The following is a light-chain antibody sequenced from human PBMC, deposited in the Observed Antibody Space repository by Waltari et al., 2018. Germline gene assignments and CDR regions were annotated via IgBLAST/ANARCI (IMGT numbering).Light chain of an antibody. CDR2: DTS. J-gene: IGKJ4*01. CDR1: QSVRNY. CDR3: QQRDGWPLT. V-gene: IGKV3-11*01. Sequence: EIVLTQSPASLSLSPGEGATLSCRASQSVRNYLTWYQQKPGQAPRLLIYDTSIRATGIPARFSGSGSGTDFTLTIGRVEPEDFAVYYCQQRDGWPLTFGGGTKVEIK.